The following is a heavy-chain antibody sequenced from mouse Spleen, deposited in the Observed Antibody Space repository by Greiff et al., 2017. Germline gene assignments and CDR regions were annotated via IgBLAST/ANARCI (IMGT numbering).Heavy chain of an antibody. CDR1: GYTFTSYW. CDR2: IDPSDSYT. V-gene: IGHV1-50*01. D-gene: IGHD1-1*01. CDR3: ALITTVVAPFDY. J-gene: IGHJ2*01. Sequence: QVQLQQSGAELVKPGASVKLSCKASGYTFTSYWMQWVKQRPGQGLEWIGEIDPSDSYTNYNQKFKGKATLTVDTSSSTAYMQLSSLTSEDSAVYYYALITTVVAPFDYWGQGTTLTVSS.